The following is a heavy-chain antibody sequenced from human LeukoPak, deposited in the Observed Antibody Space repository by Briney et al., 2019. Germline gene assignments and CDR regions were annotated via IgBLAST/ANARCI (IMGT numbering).Heavy chain of an antibody. CDR3: ARGPNSYGGENFDY. J-gene: IGHJ4*02. Sequence: TGGSLRLSCAASGFTFSSYAMSWVRQAPGKGLEWVSAISGSGGSTYYADSVKGRFTISRDNSKNTLYLQMNSLRAEDTAVYYCARGPNSYGGENFDYWGQGTLVTVSS. CDR2: ISGSGGST. CDR1: GFTFSSYA. V-gene: IGHV3-23*01. D-gene: IGHD4-23*01.